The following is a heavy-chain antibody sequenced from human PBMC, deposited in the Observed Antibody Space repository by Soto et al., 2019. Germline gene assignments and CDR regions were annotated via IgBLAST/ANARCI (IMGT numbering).Heavy chain of an antibody. J-gene: IGHJ5*02. D-gene: IGHD6-13*01. CDR3: AREAAAGYNWSDP. CDR2: IYYSGST. CDR1: GGSISSYY. Sequence: SETLSLTCTVSGGSISSYYWSWIRQPPGKGLEWIGYIYYSGSTNYNPSLKSRVTISVDTSKNQFSLKLSSVTAADTAVYYCAREAAAGYNWSDPWGQGTLVTVSS. V-gene: IGHV4-59*01.